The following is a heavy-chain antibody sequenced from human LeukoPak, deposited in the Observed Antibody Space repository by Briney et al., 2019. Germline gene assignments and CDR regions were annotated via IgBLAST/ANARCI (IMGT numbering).Heavy chain of an antibody. V-gene: IGHV3-30*02. Sequence: GGSLRLSCAASGFTFSSYGMHWVRQAPGKGLEWVAFIRYDGSNKYYADSVKGRFTISRDNSKNTLYLQMNSLRAEDTAVYYCAKDQHYYDSSGYWVDYWGQGTLVTVSS. D-gene: IGHD3-22*01. J-gene: IGHJ4*02. CDR1: GFTFSSYG. CDR2: IRYDGSNK. CDR3: AKDQHYYDSSGYWVDY.